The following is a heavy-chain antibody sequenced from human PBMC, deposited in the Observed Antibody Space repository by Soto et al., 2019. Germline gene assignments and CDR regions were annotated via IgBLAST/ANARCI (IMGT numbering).Heavy chain of an antibody. Sequence: GGSLRLSCAASGFTFSNAWMNWVRQAPGKGLEWVGRMKSKTDGGTTDYAAPVKGRFTISRDDSKNTLYLQMNSLKTEDTAVYYCTTEERYYYDSSGYYYLNYYYGMDVWGQGTTVTVSS. CDR2: MKSKTDGGTT. V-gene: IGHV3-15*07. CDR1: GFTFSNAW. CDR3: TTEERYYYDSSGYYYLNYYYGMDV. J-gene: IGHJ6*02. D-gene: IGHD3-22*01.